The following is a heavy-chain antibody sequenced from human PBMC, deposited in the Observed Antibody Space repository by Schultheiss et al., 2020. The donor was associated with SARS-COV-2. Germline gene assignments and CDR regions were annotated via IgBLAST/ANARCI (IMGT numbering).Heavy chain of an antibody. Sequence: SETLSLTCTVSGGSISGYYWSWIRQPPGKGLEWIGYIYYSGSTNYNPSLKSRVTISVDTSKNQFSLKLSSVTAADTAVYYCARDRTPAPDYYMDVWGKGTTVTVSS. CDR2: IYYSGST. CDR3: ARDRTPAPDYYMDV. V-gene: IGHV4-59*01. J-gene: IGHJ6*03. D-gene: IGHD1-1*01. CDR1: GGSISGYY.